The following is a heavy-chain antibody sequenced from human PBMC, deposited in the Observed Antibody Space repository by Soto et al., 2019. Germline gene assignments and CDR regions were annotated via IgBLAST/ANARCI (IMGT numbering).Heavy chain of an antibody. Sequence: QVQVVQSGDEVKKPGASVKVSCKASGYTFTNYGFSWVRQAPGQGIEWMGWISGYNGNTKYAGKVPGRVTTTTDTSIIPVHRELSSMRYDDPAVYYGARQSQALYYYEGMDVWGEGTAVTVSS. CDR2: ISGYNGNT. D-gene: IGHD2-8*01. V-gene: IGHV1-18*01. CDR1: GYTFTNYG. CDR3: ARQSQALYYYEGMDV. J-gene: IGHJ6*04.